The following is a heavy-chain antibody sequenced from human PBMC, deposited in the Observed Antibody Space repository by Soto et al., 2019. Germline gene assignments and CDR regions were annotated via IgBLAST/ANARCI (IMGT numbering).Heavy chain of an antibody. V-gene: IGHV4-59*08. D-gene: IGHD2-15*01. J-gene: IGHJ6*03. CDR1: GGSISSYY. Sequence: SETLSLTCTVSGGSISSYYWGWIRQPPGKGLEWIGYIYYSGSTNYNPSLKSRVTISVDTSKNQFSLKLSSVTAADTAVYYCARHVSVASRYYYYYMDVWGKGTTVTVSS. CDR3: ARHVSVASRYYYYYMDV. CDR2: IYYSGST.